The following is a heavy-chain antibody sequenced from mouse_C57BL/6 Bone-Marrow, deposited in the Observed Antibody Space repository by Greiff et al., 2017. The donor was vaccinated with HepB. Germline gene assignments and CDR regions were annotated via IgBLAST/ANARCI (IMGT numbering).Heavy chain of an antibody. CDR2: IDPNSGGT. CDR3: ERFTTVVSWYFDV. Sequence: QVQLKQPGAELVKPGASVKLSCKASGYTFTSYWMHWVKQRPGRGLEWIGRIDPNSGGTKYNEKFKSKATLTVDKPSSTAYMQLSSLTSEDSAVYYCERFTTVVSWYFDVWGTGTTVTVSS. V-gene: IGHV1-72*01. J-gene: IGHJ1*03. CDR1: GYTFTSYW. D-gene: IGHD1-1*01.